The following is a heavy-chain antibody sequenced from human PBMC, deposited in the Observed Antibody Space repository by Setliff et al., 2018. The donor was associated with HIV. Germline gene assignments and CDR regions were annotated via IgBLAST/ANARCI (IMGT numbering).Heavy chain of an antibody. CDR2: INAANGNT. CDR1: GYTFTTYA. V-gene: IGHV1-3*01. J-gene: IGHJ6*02. CDR3: ARSGWPYYYYYYAMDV. Sequence: WASVKVSCKASGYTFTTYAMHWVRQAPGQRLEWMGWINAANGNTKYSQKFQGRVTIIRDTSASTAYMELSSLRSEDTAVYYCARSGWPYYYYYYAMDVWGQGTTGTVS. D-gene: IGHD6-19*01.